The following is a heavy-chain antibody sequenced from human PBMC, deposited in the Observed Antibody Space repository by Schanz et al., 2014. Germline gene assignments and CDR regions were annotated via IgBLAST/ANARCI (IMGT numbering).Heavy chain of an antibody. CDR2: IVPIAGIT. J-gene: IGHJ5*02. D-gene: IGHD2-2*01. CDR1: RSTFSSYT. Sequence: QVQLVQSGAEVKKPGSSVKVSCKASRSTFSSYTISWVRQAPGQGLEWMGRIVPIAGITNYAQRFQGRVTITADKSTSTAYMELSSLKSEDTAVYYCARDRRRYCSTASCLHDNWFDPWGQGTLVIVSS. CDR3: ARDRRRYCSTASCLHDNWFDP. V-gene: IGHV1-69*08.